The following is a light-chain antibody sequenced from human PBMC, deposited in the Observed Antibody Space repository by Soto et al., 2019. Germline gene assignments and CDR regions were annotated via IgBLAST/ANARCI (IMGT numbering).Light chain of an antibody. J-gene: IGKJ2*01. CDR3: QQYGSSPRT. CDR2: GAS. CDR1: QRITNNF. Sequence: EIVLTQSPVTLSLSPGERATLSCRASQRITNNFLAWFQQRPGLAPRLLIYGASSRASGIPERFSGSGSGTDFALTISRLEPEDFAVYYCQQYGSSPRTFGQGTKLEIK. V-gene: IGKV3-20*01.